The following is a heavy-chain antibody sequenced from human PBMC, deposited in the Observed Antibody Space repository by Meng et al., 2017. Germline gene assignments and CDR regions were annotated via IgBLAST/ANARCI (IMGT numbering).Heavy chain of an antibody. V-gene: IGHV3-30*04. CDR2: ISYDGSNK. J-gene: IGHJ3*02. D-gene: IGHD6-13*01. CDR1: GFTFSSYA. Sequence: GESLKISCAASGFTFSSYAMHWVRQAPGKGLEWVAVISYDGSNKYYADSVKGRFTISRDNSKNTLYLQMNSLRAEDTAVYYCARVAAAGTIGYAFDIWGQGTMVTV. CDR3: ARVAAAGTIGYAFDI.